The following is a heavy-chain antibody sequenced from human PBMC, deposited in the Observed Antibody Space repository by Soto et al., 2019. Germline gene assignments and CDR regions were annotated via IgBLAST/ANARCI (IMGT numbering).Heavy chain of an antibody. CDR1: GCSISGHF. J-gene: IGHJ6*03. CDR2: MYYSGST. V-gene: IGHV4-59*08. D-gene: IGHD3-16*01. CDR3: ARGPYYDLIWNYYYMDV. Sequence: SDTLSLTCSVSGCSISGHFWSWVRQSPGKGLEWIGYMYYSGSTNYNPSLKSRVTISVDTSKNHFSLRLTSVTAADTAVYYCARGPYYDLIWNYYYMDVWGKGTTVTVSS.